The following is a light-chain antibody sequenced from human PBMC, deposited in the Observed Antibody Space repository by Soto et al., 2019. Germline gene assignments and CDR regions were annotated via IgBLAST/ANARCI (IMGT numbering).Light chain of an antibody. CDR2: DAS. V-gene: IGKV3-11*01. CDR1: QSVSSY. J-gene: IGKJ4*01. CDR3: QQRSNWPLT. Sequence: VLTQSPGTLSLSPGERATLSCRASQSVSSYLAWYQQKPGQAPRLLIYDASNRATGIPARFSGSGSGTDFTLTISSLEPEDFAVYYCQQRSNWPLTFGGGTKVEIK.